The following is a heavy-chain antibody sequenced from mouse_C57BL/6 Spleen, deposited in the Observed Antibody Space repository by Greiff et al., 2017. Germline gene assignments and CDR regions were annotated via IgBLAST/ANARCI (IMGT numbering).Heavy chain of an antibody. D-gene: IGHD6-5*01. CDR2: IYPSDSET. Sequence: QVQLQQPGAELVRPGSSVKLSCKASGYTFTSYWMDWVKQRPGQGLEWLGNIYPSDSETPYNQKFKDKATLTVDKSSSTAYMQLSSLTSEDSAVYYCARSLYYYAMDYWGQGTSVTVSS. CDR1: GYTFTSYW. J-gene: IGHJ4*01. V-gene: IGHV1-61*01. CDR3: ARSLYYYAMDY.